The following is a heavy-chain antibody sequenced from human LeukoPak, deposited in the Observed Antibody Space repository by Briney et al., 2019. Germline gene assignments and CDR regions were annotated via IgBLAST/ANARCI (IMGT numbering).Heavy chain of an antibody. J-gene: IGHJ4*02. Sequence: GASVKVSCKASGYTFNTYGITWVRQAPGQGLEWMGWISPYNGNTNYAQNLGGRVTMTTDTSTNTGYMELRSLRSDDTAMYYCARVTHFCSGGRCYRFFDSWGQGTLVTVSS. V-gene: IGHV1-18*01. CDR2: ISPYNGNT. D-gene: IGHD2-15*01. CDR1: GYTFNTYG. CDR3: ARVTHFCSGGRCYRFFDS.